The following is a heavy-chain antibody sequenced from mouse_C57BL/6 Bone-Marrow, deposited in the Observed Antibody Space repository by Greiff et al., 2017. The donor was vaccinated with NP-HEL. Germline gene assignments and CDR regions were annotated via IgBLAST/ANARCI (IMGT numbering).Heavy chain of an antibody. CDR3: ARLPFDY. CDR1: GYTFTSYW. V-gene: IGHV1-69*01. CDR2: IDPSDSYT. Sequence: QVQLQQSGAELVMPGASVKLSCKASGYTFTSYWMHWVKQRPGQGLEWIGEIDPSDSYTNYNQKFKGKSTLTVDKSSSTAYMQLSSLTSEDSAVXYCARLPFDYWGQGTTLTVSS. J-gene: IGHJ2*01.